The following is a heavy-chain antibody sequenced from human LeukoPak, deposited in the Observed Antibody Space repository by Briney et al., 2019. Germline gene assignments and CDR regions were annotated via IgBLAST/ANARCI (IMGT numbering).Heavy chain of an antibody. Sequence: HGESLKISCKASGYSFTSYWIGWVRQMPGKGLEWMGIIDPSDSETRHTPSFQGQVTISVDKSLTTAYLQWNSLKASVTAMYYCARQTAMGRSGDYWGQGTLVTVSS. D-gene: IGHD5-18*01. J-gene: IGHJ4*02. V-gene: IGHV5-51*01. CDR2: IDPSDSET. CDR1: GYSFTSYW. CDR3: ARQTAMGRSGDY.